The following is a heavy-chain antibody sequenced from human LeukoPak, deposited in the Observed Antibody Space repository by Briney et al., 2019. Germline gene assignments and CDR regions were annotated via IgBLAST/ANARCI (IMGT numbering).Heavy chain of an antibody. CDR3: ATCAASNYCYYYYMDV. Sequence: SETLSLTCAVYGGSFSGYYWGWIRQPPGKGLEWIGSIYHSGSTYYNPSLKSRVTISVDTSKNQFSLKLSSVTAADTAVYYCATCAASNYCYYYYMDVWGKGTTVTVSS. V-gene: IGHV4-38-2*01. D-gene: IGHD4-11*01. J-gene: IGHJ6*03. CDR2: IYHSGST. CDR1: GGSFSGYY.